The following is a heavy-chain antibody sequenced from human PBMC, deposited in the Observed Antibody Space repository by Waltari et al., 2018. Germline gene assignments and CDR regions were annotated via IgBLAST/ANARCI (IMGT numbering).Heavy chain of an antibody. J-gene: IGHJ2*01. CDR1: GFTVSSNY. V-gene: IGHV3-53*01. Sequence: EVQLVESGGGLIQPGGSLRLSCAASGFTVSSNYMSWVRQAPGKGLGGVSFINSGGDHHYADSVKGLFTISRDNSKNTVYLQMNTLRAEDTALYYCARDVTGYYYFDLWGRGTLVTVSS. CDR3: ARDVTGYYYFDL. CDR2: INSGGDH.